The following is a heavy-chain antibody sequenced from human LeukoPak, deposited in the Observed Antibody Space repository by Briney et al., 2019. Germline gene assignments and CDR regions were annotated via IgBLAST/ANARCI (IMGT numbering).Heavy chain of an antibody. V-gene: IGHV4-59*01. CDR2: IFYSGST. D-gene: IGHD1-14*01. CDR1: GGSFSGYY. Sequence: SETLSLTCAVYGGSFSGYYWSWIRQPPGKGLEWIGYIFYSGSTNYNPSLKSRVTISVDTSKNRFSLKLSSVTAADTAVYYCASYEPYRLVAFDIWGQGTMVTVSS. CDR3: ASYEPYRLVAFDI. J-gene: IGHJ3*02.